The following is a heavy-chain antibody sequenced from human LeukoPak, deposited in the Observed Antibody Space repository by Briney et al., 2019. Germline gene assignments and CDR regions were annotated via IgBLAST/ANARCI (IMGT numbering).Heavy chain of an antibody. CDR2: ISGSGGST. V-gene: IGHV3-23*01. J-gene: IGHJ4*02. Sequence: GGSLRLSCAASGFTFSSYAMGWVRQAPGEGLEWVSSISGSGGSTYYADSVKGRFTISRDNSKNTLSLQINSLRAEDTAVYYCAKDGRGVDYFDYWGQGTLVTVSP. D-gene: IGHD2-8*01. CDR3: AKDGRGVDYFDY. CDR1: GFTFSSYA.